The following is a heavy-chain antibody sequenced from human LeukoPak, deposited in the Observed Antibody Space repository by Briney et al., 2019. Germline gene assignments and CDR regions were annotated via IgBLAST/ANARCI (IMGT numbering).Heavy chain of an antibody. CDR2: IYYSGST. V-gene: IGHV4-59*08. Sequence: SETLSLTCTVSGGSISSYYWSWIRQPPGKGLEWIGYIYYSGSTNYNPSLKSRVTISVDTSKNQFSLKLSSVTAADTAVYYCASLTFDGSGILFDYWGQGTLVTVSS. J-gene: IGHJ4*02. CDR1: GGSISSYY. D-gene: IGHD3-10*01. CDR3: ASLTFDGSGILFDY.